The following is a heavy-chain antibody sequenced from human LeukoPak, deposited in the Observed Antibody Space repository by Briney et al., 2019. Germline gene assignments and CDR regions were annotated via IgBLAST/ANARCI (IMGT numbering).Heavy chain of an antibody. CDR2: TYYRSKWYN. CDR1: GDSVSSNSAT. J-gene: IGHJ6*02. CDR3: ARRKAATFGMDV. V-gene: IGHV6-1*01. D-gene: IGHD6-13*01. Sequence: SQTLSLTCAISGDSVSSNSATWDWIRQSPSRGLEWLGRTYYRSKWYNDYAVSMKSRITINPDTSKNQFSLQLNSVTPEDTAVYYCARRKAATFGMDVWGQGTTVTVSS.